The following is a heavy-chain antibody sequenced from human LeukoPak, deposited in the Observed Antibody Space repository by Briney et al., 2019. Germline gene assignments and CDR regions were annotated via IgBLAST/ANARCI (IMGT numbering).Heavy chain of an antibody. CDR1: GGSFSGYY. D-gene: IGHD2-15*01. Sequence: KTSETLSLTCAVYGGSFSGYYWSWIRQPPGKGLEWIGEINHSGSTNYNPSLKSRVTISVDTSKNQFSLKLSSVTAADTAVYYCARGSSEVVVVAATQSPYYYYYGMDVWGQGTTVTVSS. CDR2: INHSGST. V-gene: IGHV4-34*01. CDR3: ARGSSEVVVVAATQSPYYYYYGMDV. J-gene: IGHJ6*02.